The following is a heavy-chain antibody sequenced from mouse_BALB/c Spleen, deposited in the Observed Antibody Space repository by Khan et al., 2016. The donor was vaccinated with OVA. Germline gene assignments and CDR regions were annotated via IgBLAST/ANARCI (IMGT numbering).Heavy chain of an antibody. Sequence: VQLQESGPGLVKPSQSLSLTCTVTGYSITSEYARYWIRQPPGNKLEWMGYINYSGNTKFNPSLKSQTSITRDTSKNQFFLQLNSVTTEDTATYSCARKDYYGYRPFTYWGQGTMVTVSA. CDR1: GYSITSEYA. CDR3: ARKDYYGYRPFTY. D-gene: IGHD2-2*01. V-gene: IGHV3-2*02. CDR2: INYSGNT. J-gene: IGHJ3*01.